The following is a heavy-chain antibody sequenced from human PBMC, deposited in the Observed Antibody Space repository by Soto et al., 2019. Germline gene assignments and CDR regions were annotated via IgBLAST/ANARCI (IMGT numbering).Heavy chain of an antibody. CDR2: IVADGTGL. J-gene: IGHJ4*02. Sequence: QVQLVESGGGVVQPGRSLRLYCAASGFRFSNYGMHWVRQAPGKGLEWLAVIVADGTGLHYADSVRGRFTISRDNSKNTLYLQLRSLGAEDTAIYFCARDEDLPDIALGHWGQGTLVTVSS. CDR3: ARDEDLPDIALGH. V-gene: IGHV3-33*01. CDR1: GFRFSNYG.